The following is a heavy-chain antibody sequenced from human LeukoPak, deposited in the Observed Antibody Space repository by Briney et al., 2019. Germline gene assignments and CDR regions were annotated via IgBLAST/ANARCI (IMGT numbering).Heavy chain of an antibody. CDR3: AKDLWRFGVLDY. D-gene: IGHD3-10*01. V-gene: IGHV3-30*18. J-gene: IGHJ4*02. CDR1: GFTFSSYG. CDR2: ISYDGSNE. Sequence: GRSLRLSCAASGFTFSSYGMHWVRQAPGKGLGRVAIISYDGSNEYYADSVKGRFTISRDNSKNTLYLQMNSLRAEDTAVYYCAKDLWRFGVLDYWGQGTLVTVSS.